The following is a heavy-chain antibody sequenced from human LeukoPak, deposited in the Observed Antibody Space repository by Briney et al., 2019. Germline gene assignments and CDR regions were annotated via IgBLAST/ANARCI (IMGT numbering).Heavy chain of an antibody. CDR1: GYSFNNYW. CDR2: IYPGDSNT. Sequence: GESLQISCQASGYSFNNYWIGWVRQMPGRGLEWMGIIYPGDSNTRYSPSFQGQVTISADKSISTAYLQWSSLKASDTAMYYCARRVAVAGLDYWGQGTLVTVSS. J-gene: IGHJ4*02. CDR3: ARRVAVAGLDY. D-gene: IGHD6-19*01. V-gene: IGHV5-51*01.